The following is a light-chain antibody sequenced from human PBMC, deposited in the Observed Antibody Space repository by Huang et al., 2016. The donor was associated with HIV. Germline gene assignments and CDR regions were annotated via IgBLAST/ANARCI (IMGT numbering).Light chain of an antibody. CDR3: QQRSNWPPT. CDR1: QSVSSY. CDR2: DAS. Sequence: EIVLTQSPATLSLSPGERATLSCRASQSVSSYLAWYQQKPGQAPRLLIYDASNKATGIPARFSGSGSGKDFTLTINSLKPEDFAVYYCQQRSNWPPTFGQGTKVEIK. J-gene: IGKJ1*01. V-gene: IGKV3-11*01.